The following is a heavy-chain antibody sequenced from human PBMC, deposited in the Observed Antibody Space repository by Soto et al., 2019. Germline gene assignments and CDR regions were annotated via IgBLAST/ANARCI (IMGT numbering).Heavy chain of an antibody. Sequence: GGSLRLSCAASGFTFSNYDMHWVRQVTGKGLEWVPGITTAGDTYYPGSVKGRFTISREKAKNSLYLQMNSLSAGDTDVYYCARELHGGSYGMDVWGQGTTVTV. V-gene: IGHV3-13*01. CDR1: GFTFSNYD. CDR2: ITTAGDT. J-gene: IGHJ6*02. CDR3: ARELHGGSYGMDV.